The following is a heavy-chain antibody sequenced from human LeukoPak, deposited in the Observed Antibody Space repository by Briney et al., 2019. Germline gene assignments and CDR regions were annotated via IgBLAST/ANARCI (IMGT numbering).Heavy chain of an antibody. V-gene: IGHV4-34*09. CDR2: IHYSGST. CDR3: ARYYYGSSGYYYFDY. D-gene: IGHD3-22*01. J-gene: IGHJ4*02. CDR1: GGSFSGYY. Sequence: PSETLSLTCAVYGGSFSGYYWSWIRQHPGEGLEWIGHIHYSGSTYYNPSLKSRISISVDTSKNHFSLKLSSVTAADTAVYYCARYYYGSSGYYYFDYWGQGTLVTVSS.